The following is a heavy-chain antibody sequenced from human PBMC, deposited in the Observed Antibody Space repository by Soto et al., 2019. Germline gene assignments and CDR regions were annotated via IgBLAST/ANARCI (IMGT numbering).Heavy chain of an antibody. D-gene: IGHD2-2*02. CDR3: ARDRGYCSSTSCYINNWFDP. J-gene: IGHJ5*02. CDR1: GFTFSSYS. V-gene: IGHV3-48*01. CDR2: ISSSSTI. Sequence: GGSLRLSCAASGFTFSSYSMNWVRQAPGKGLEWVSYISSSSTIYYADSVKGRFTISRDNAKNSLYLQMNSLRAEDTAVYYCARDRGYCSSTSCYINNWFDPWGQGTLVTVSS.